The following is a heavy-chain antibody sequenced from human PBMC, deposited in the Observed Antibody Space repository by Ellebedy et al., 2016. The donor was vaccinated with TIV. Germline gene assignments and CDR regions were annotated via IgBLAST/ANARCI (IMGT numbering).Heavy chain of an antibody. V-gene: IGHV4-39*01. CDR1: GDSISSSVYY. CDR3: ARLTIVVTADDSPFDF. CDR2: IYFSGST. J-gene: IGHJ4*02. Sequence: MPSENLSLTCTVSGDSISSSVYYWGWIRQPPGKGLEWIGSIYFSGSTYYNPSLKSRVTISVGTSKNQFSLKLSSVTAADTAVYYCARLTIVVTADDSPFDFWGQGTLLTVSS. D-gene: IGHD2-21*02.